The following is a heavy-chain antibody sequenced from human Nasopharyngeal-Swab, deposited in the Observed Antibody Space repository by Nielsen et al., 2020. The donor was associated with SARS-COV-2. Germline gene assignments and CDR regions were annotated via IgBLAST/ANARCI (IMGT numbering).Heavy chain of an antibody. CDR1: GFIFDDYA. CDR2: ISWNSNNI. J-gene: IGHJ5*02. V-gene: IGHV3-9*01. D-gene: IGHD3-22*01. CDR3: AKDIFCATMSCSTSGFDP. Sequence: GGSLRLSCAASGFIFDDYAMHWVRQAPGKDLEWVSGISWNSNNIAYADSVKGRFTISRDNARNSLYLQMNSLRAEDTAFYYCAKDIFCATMSCSTSGFDPWGQGTLVTVSS.